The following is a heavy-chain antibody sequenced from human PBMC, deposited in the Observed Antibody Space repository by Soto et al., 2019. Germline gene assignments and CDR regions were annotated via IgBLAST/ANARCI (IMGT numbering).Heavy chain of an antibody. CDR3: ASHDPSGSYHRLAY. V-gene: IGHV3-23*01. CDR2: ISGSGGST. J-gene: IGHJ4*02. Sequence: GGSLRLSCAASGFTFSSYAMSWVRQAPGKGLEWVSAISGSGGSTYYADSVKGRFTISRDNSKNTLYLQMNSLRAEDTAVYYCASHDPSGSYHRLAYWGQGTLVTVSS. CDR1: GFTFSSYA. D-gene: IGHD1-26*01.